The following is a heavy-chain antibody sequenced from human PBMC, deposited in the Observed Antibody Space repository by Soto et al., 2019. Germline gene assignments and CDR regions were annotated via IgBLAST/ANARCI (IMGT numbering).Heavy chain of an antibody. CDR3: AKDGPSGQQLLDYYYGMDV. V-gene: IGHV4-39*02. CDR2: IYYSGST. J-gene: IGHJ6*02. Sequence: SETRSLTCTVPGVSISSSSYYWGWIRHAPGKGLEWIGNIYYSGSTYYNPSLKSRVTISVDTSKNQFSLKLSSVTAADTAVYYCAKDGPSGQQLLDYYYGMDVWGQGTTVTVS. CDR1: GVSISSSSYY. D-gene: IGHD6-13*01.